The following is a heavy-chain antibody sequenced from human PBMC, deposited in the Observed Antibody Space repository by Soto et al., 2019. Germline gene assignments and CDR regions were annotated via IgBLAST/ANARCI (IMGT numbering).Heavy chain of an antibody. Sequence: GASVQVSCKASGYTFTSYAMHWVRQAPGQRLEWMGWINAGNGNTKYSQKFQGRVTITRDTSASTAYMELSGLRSEDTAVYYCARSIVVVTAADYWGQGTLVTVSS. CDR3: ARSIVVVTAADY. CDR2: INAGNGNT. J-gene: IGHJ4*02. CDR1: GYTFTSYA. V-gene: IGHV1-3*01. D-gene: IGHD2-21*02.